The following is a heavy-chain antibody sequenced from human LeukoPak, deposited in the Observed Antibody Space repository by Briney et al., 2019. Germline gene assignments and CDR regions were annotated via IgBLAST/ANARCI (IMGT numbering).Heavy chain of an antibody. CDR1: GGSFSGYY. CDR2: IYTSGST. V-gene: IGHV4-4*07. CDR3: ARDRSSWNYFDY. J-gene: IGHJ4*02. D-gene: IGHD6-13*01. Sequence: SETLSLTCAVYGGSFSGYYWSWIRQPAGKGLEWIGRIYTSGSTNYNPSLKSRVTMSVDTSKNQFSLKLSSVTAADTAVYYCARDRSSWNYFDYWGQGTLVTVSS.